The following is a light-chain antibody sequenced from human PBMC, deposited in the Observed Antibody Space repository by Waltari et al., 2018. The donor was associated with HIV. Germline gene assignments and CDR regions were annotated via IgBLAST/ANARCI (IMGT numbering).Light chain of an antibody. CDR3: GTWDTSLNAGV. J-gene: IGLJ2*01. Sequence: QSVLTQPPAVSAAPGQKVTISCSGTTSNIGNNFVSWYQKLPGTAPKLLIFDNHKRPSGVSDRFSASKSATSATLDITGLHTGDEAKYYCGTWDTSLNAGVFGGGTKVSVL. V-gene: IGLV1-51*01. CDR2: DNH. CDR1: TSNIGNNF.